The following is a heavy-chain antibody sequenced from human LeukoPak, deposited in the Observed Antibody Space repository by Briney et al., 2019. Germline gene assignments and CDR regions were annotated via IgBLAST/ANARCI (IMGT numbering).Heavy chain of an antibody. CDR2: MNPNSGNT. Sequence: ASVKVSCKASGYTFTSYDINWVRQATGQGLEWMGWMNPNSGNTGYAQKFQGRVTITRNTSISTAYMELSSLRSEDTAVYYCARSCPDYGDYVDAFDIWGQGTMVTVSS. V-gene: IGHV1-8*03. J-gene: IGHJ3*02. CDR3: ARSCPDYGDYVDAFDI. D-gene: IGHD4-17*01. CDR1: GYTFTSYD.